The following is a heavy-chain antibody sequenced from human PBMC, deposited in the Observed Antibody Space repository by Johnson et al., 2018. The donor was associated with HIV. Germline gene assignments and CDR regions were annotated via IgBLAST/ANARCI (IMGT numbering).Heavy chain of an antibody. CDR3: AREGGDCSSTSCYQDAFDI. CDR1: GFTFSSYW. V-gene: IGHV3-7*01. J-gene: IGHJ3*02. CDR2: INQDGGER. D-gene: IGHD2-2*01. Sequence: EVQLVESGGGVVQPGRSLRLSCAASGFTFSSYWMSWVRQAPGKGLEWVPNINQDGGERYYVDSVKGRFTISRDNSKNTLYLQMNSLRAEDTAVYYCAREGGDCSSTSCYQDAFDIWGQGTMVTVSS.